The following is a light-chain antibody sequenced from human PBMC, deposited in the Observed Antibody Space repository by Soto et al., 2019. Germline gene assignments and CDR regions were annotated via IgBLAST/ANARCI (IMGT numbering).Light chain of an antibody. CDR1: PSISYF. CDR2: AAS. J-gene: IGKJ5*01. CDR3: QQAHGT. V-gene: IGKV1-39*01. Sequence: DIQMTQSPSSLSASVGDRVNITCRASPSISYFLSWYQQKPGQAPKLLIYAASSLQSGVPSRFSGSGSGTDFTLTISSLQPEDFATYYCQQAHGTFGQGTRLDIK.